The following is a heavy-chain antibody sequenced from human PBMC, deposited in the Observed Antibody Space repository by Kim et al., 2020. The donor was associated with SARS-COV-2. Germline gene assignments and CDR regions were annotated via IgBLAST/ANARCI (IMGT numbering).Heavy chain of an antibody. J-gene: IGHJ6*02. D-gene: IGHD3-22*01. CDR3: AKDLGPDSSGYYSPHYGMDV. V-gene: IGHV3-9*01. CDR2: ISWNSGSI. Sequence: GGSLRLSCAASGFTFDDYAMHWVRQAPGKGLEWVSGISWNSGSIGYADSVKGRFTISRDNAKNSLYLQMNSLRAEDTALYYCAKDLGPDSSGYYSPHYGMDVWGQGTTVTVSS. CDR1: GFTFDDYA.